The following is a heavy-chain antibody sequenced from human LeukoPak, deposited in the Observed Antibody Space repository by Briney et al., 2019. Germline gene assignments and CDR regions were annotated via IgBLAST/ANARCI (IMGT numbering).Heavy chain of an antibody. D-gene: IGHD3-16*01. CDR3: ARDLWGTLYFDY. CDR1: GGTFSSYA. CDR2: IIPIFSTA. V-gene: IGHV1-69*06. J-gene: IGHJ4*02. Sequence: SVKVSCKASGGTFSSYAISWVRQAPGQGLEWMGGIIPIFSTANYAQKFQGRVTITADKSTSTAYMELSSLRSEDTAVYYCARDLWGTLYFDYWGQGTLVTVSS.